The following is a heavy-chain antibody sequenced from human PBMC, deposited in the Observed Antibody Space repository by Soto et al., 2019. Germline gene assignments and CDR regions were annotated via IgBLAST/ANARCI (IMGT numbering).Heavy chain of an antibody. J-gene: IGHJ5*02. CDR1: GGSISSGDYY. CDR3: ARERPDGARLDP. D-gene: IGHD6-6*01. CDR2: IYYSGST. Sequence: PSETLSLTCTVSGGSISSGDYYWSWIRQPPGKGLEWIEYIYYSGSTHCNPSLKSRVTISVDTSKNQFSLKLSSVTAADTAVYYCARERPDGARLDPWGQGTLVTVSS. V-gene: IGHV4-30-4*01.